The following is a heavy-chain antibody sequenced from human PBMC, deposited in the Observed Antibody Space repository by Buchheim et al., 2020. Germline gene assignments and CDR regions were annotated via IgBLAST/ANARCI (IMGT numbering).Heavy chain of an antibody. Sequence: QVQLVESGGGVVQPGRSLRLSCAASGFTFSSYGMHWVRQAPGKGLEWVAVISYDGSNKYYADSVKGRFTISRDNSKNTLYLEMNSLRAEDTAAYYCAKDDWIQERTIFGYGMDVWGQGTT. CDR1: GFTFSSYG. J-gene: IGHJ6*02. CDR3: AKDDWIQERTIFGYGMDV. D-gene: IGHD3-3*01. V-gene: IGHV3-30*18. CDR2: ISYDGSNK.